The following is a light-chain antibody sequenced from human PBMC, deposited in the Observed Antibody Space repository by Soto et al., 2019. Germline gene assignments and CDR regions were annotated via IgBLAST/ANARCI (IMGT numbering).Light chain of an antibody. Sequence: EIVMTQSPATLSVSPGERATLSCRASQSVSSNLAWYQQKPGQSPRLLMYGASTRATGIPARFSGSRSETEFTLTISSLQSEDFAVYYCQQYNNWPLTFGGGTKVEIK. V-gene: IGKV3-15*01. CDR2: GAS. CDR3: QQYNNWPLT. CDR1: QSVSSN. J-gene: IGKJ4*01.